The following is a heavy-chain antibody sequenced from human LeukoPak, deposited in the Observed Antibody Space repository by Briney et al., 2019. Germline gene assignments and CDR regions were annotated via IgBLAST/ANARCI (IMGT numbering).Heavy chain of an antibody. D-gene: IGHD2-21*02. Sequence: PGGSLRLSCAASGFTFSSYWMSWVRQAPGKGLEWVANIKQDGSEKYYVGSVKGRFTISRDNAKNSLYLQMDSLRAEDTAVYYRARDFVRVTSFDYWGQGTLVTVSS. CDR1: GFTFSSYW. CDR2: IKQDGSEK. CDR3: ARDFVRVTSFDY. V-gene: IGHV3-7*01. J-gene: IGHJ4*02.